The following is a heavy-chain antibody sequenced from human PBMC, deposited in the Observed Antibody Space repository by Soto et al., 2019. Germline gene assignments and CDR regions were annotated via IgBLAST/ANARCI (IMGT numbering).Heavy chain of an antibody. CDR3: AKVSPAGIAAAGPTYYSYYGMDV. Sequence: VKVSCKVSGYTLTELSMHWVLQSPGKALEWMGGFDPEDGETIYAQKFQGRVTMTEDTSTDTAYMELSSLRSEDTAVYYCAKVSPAGIAAAGPTYYSYYGMDVWGQGTTVTVSS. CDR2: FDPEDGET. CDR1: GYTLTELS. D-gene: IGHD6-13*01. V-gene: IGHV1-24*01. J-gene: IGHJ6*02.